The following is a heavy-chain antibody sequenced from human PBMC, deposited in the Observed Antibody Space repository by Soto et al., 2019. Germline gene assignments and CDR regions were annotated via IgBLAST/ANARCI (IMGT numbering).Heavy chain of an antibody. J-gene: IGHJ4*02. V-gene: IGHV1-18*01. CDR2: ISAYNGNT. CDR3: ARDRLAYCGGDCYLSR. Sequence: ASVKVSCKASGYTLTSYGISWVRQAPGQGLEWMGWISAYNGNTNYAQKLQGRVTMTTDTSTSTAYMELRSLRSDDTAVYYCARDRLAYCGGDCYLSRWGQGTLVTVSS. D-gene: IGHD2-21*02. CDR1: GYTLTSYG.